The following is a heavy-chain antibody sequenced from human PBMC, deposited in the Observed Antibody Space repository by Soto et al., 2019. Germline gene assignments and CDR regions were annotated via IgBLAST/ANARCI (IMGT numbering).Heavy chain of an antibody. V-gene: IGHV3-33*01. J-gene: IGHJ6*02. CDR3: ARDGAAAGLMDV. D-gene: IGHD6-13*01. CDR2: IWYDGTNK. CDR1: GFTFSSYG. Sequence: QVQLVESGGGVVQPGRSLRLSCAASGFTFSSYGMHWVRQAPGKGLEWVAVIWYDGTNKYYADSVKGRCTISRDNSKNTLYLQMNSLRAEDTAVYSCARDGAAAGLMDVWGQGTTVTVSS.